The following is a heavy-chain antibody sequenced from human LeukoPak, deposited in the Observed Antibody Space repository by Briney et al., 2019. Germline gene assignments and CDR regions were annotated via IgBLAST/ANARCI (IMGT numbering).Heavy chain of an antibody. J-gene: IGHJ3*02. CDR1: GYTFTSYG. CDR3: ARGLIVVVPAALNDAFDI. D-gene: IGHD2-2*01. CDR2: ISAYNGNT. Sequence: GASVKVSCKASGYTFTSYGISWVRQAPGQGLEWMGWISAYNGNTNYAQKLQGRVTMTTDTSTSTAYMELRSLRSDDTAVYYCARGLIVVVPAALNDAFDIWGQGTMVTVSS. V-gene: IGHV1-18*01.